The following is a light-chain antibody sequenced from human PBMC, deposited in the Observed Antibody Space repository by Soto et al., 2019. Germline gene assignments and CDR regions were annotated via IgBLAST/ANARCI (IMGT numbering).Light chain of an antibody. J-gene: IGLJ1*01. CDR3: SSYTSTSTYV. CDR1: SSDVGGSNY. CDR2: EVS. Sequence: QPVLTQPASVSGSPGQSITISCTGTSSDVGGSNYVSWYQQHPGKAPKLMIYEVSNRPSGVSNRFSGSKSGNTASLTISGLQAEDEADYYCSSYTSTSTYVFGTGTKVTVL. V-gene: IGLV2-14*01.